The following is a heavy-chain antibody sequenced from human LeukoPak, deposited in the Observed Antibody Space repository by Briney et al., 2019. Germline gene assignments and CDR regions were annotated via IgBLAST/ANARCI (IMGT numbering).Heavy chain of an antibody. CDR3: ARASRLRYCSSTSCPLDY. J-gene: IGHJ4*02. V-gene: IGHV3-48*02. D-gene: IGHD2-2*01. CDR1: GFTFSDYA. CDR2: ISSSSGTI. Sequence: GGSLRLSCAASGFTFSDYAMNWVRQSPGKGLEWVSYISSSSGTIYYADSVKGRFTISRDNAKNSLYLQMNSLRDDDTAVYYCARASRLRYCSSTSCPLDYWGQGTLVTVSS.